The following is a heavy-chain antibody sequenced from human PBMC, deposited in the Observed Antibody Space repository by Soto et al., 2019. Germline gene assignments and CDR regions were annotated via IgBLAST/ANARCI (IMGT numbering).Heavy chain of an antibody. V-gene: IGHV1-18*01. CDR1: GYTFIRYG. CDR3: ARGGYYEKNLVMLRHYGLDV. D-gene: IGHD3-16*01. J-gene: IGHJ6*01. Sequence: ASVKVSCKASGYTFIRYGITWVRQAPGQGFEWMGWISPYDDSTIYAQKLQGRVTMTADTSTRLVNLTLGSLKSDDTAVYYCARGGYYEKNLVMLRHYGLDVWGQETSVTV. CDR2: ISPYDDST.